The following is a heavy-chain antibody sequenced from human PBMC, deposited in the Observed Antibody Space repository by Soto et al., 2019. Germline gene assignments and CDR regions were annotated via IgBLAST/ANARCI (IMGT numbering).Heavy chain of an antibody. D-gene: IGHD1-26*01. V-gene: IGHV1-18*01. CDR1: GYTFTSYG. Sequence: GASVKVSCKASGYTFTSYGISWVRQAPGQGLEWMGWISAYNGNTNYAQKLQGRVTMTTDTSTSTAYMELRSLRSDDTAVYYCARDAGLWELLPRDAFDIWGQGTMVTVSS. CDR3: ARDAGLWELLPRDAFDI. CDR2: ISAYNGNT. J-gene: IGHJ3*02.